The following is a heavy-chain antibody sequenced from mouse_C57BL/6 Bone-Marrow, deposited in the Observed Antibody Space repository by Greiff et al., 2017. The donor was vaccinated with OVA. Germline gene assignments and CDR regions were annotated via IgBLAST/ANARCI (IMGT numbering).Heavy chain of an antibody. CDR3: ARLNFYWYFDV. CDR2: ISPRSGNT. J-gene: IGHJ1*03. Sequence: VQLQQSGAELARPGASVKLSCKASGYTFTSYGISWVKQRTGQGLEWIGEISPRSGNTSYNEKFKGKATLTADKSSSTAYMELRSLTSEDSAVYFCARLNFYWYFDVWGTGTTVTVSS. V-gene: IGHV1-81*01. CDR1: GYTFTSYG.